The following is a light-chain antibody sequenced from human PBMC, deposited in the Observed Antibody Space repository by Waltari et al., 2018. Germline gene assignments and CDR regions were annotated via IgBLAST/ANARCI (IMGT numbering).Light chain of an antibody. CDR3: QQYYNSPRT. V-gene: IGKV1-NL1*01. CDR1: QGISNS. Sequence: DIQMTQSPSSLSASVGDRVTITCRASQGISNSLAWYQQKPGKATKLLRHDASTLEGGVPSRVSGSGSRTDYTLTITSLQPEDFATYYCQQYYNSPRTFGQGTKVEIK. J-gene: IGKJ1*01. CDR2: DAS.